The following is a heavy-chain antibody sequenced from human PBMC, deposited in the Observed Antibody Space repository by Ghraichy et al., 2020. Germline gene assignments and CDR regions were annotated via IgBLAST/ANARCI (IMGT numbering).Heavy chain of an antibody. D-gene: IGHD2-21*01. CDR2: ISYDGSNK. CDR3: AKVPSHCGGDCYYDY. V-gene: IGHV3-30*18. J-gene: IGHJ4*02. CDR1: GFTFSSYG. Sequence: GGSLRLSCAASGFTFSSYGMHWVRQAPGKGLEWVAVISYDGSNKYYADSVKGRFTISRDNSKNTLYLQMNSLRAEDTAVYYCAKVPSHCGGDCYYDYWGQGTLVTVSS.